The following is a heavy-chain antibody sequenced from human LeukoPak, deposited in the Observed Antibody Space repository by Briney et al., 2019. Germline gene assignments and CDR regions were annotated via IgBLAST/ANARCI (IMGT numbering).Heavy chain of an antibody. CDR3: ARRIVVVVAATYIDY. CDR2: INHSGST. CDR1: GGSFGGYY. V-gene: IGHV4-34*01. J-gene: IGHJ4*02. D-gene: IGHD2-15*01. Sequence: SETLSLTCAVYGGSFGGYYWSWIRQPPGKGPEWIGEINHSGSTNYNPSLKSRVTVSVDTSKNQFSLKLSSVTAADTAVYYCARRIVVVVAATYIDYWGQGTLVTVSS.